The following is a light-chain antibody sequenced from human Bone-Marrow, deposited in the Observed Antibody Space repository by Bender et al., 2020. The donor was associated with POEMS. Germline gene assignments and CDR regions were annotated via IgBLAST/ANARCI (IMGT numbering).Light chain of an antibody. CDR2: EGS. V-gene: IGLV2-8*01. CDR3: SSYAGSSNFV. Sequence: QSALTQPASVSGSPGQSVTISCTGTSSDVGTYNVVSWYQQHPGKVPKVIIYEGSKRPSGVPDRFSGSKSGNTASLTVSGLQAEDEADYYCSSYAGSSNFVFGTGTKVTVL. J-gene: IGLJ1*01. CDR1: SSDVGTYNV.